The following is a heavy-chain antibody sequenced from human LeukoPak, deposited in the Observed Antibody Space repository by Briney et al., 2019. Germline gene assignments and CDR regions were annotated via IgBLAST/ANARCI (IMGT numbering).Heavy chain of an antibody. Sequence: ASVKVSCKASGYTFTSYDINWVRQATGQGLEWMGWMNPNSGNTGYAQKFQGRVTMTRNTSISTAYMELSSLRSEDTAVYYCARLGIAVAGLDYWGQGTLVTVSS. CDR3: ARLGIAVAGLDY. J-gene: IGHJ4*02. V-gene: IGHV1-8*01. CDR2: MNPNSGNT. CDR1: GYTFTSYD. D-gene: IGHD6-19*01.